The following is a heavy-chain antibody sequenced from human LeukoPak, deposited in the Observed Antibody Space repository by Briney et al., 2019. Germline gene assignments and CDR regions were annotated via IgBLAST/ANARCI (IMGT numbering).Heavy chain of an antibody. V-gene: IGHV4-59*01. Sequence: SETLSLTCTVSGGSISSYYWSWIRQPPGKGLEWIGYIYYSGSTNYNPSLKSRVSISVDTSKNQFSLKLNSVTAADTAVYYCARERYSSSWYWFDPWGQGTLVTVSS. CDR2: IYYSGST. J-gene: IGHJ5*02. CDR1: GGSISSYY. D-gene: IGHD6-13*01. CDR3: ARERYSSSWYWFDP.